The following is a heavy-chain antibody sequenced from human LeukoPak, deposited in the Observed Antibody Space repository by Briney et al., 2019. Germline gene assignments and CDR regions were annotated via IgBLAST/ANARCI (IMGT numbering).Heavy chain of an antibody. J-gene: IGHJ4*02. CDR2: ISSSSGYI. CDR3: ARDRYYDSSGYYAH. CDR1: GFTFSSYS. V-gene: IGHV3-21*01. Sequence: GGSLRLSCAASGFTFSSYSMNWVRQAPGKGLEWVSSISSSSGYIYYADSVKGRFTISRDNAKNSLYLQMNSLRAEDTAVYYCARDRYYDSSGYYAHWGQGTLVTVSS. D-gene: IGHD3-22*01.